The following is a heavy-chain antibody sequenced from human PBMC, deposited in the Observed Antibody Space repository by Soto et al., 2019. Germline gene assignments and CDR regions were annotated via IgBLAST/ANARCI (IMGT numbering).Heavy chain of an antibody. D-gene: IGHD3-22*01. Sequence: QVQLQESGPGLVKPSQTLSLTCTVSGGSISSGGYYWSWIRQHPGKGLEWIGYIYYSGSTYYNPSLKSGVTISVDTSKNQFSLKLSSVTAADTAVYYCARDQGHYYDSSGYYYVYYYGMDVWGQGTTVTVSS. J-gene: IGHJ6*02. CDR1: GGSISSGGYY. CDR3: ARDQGHYYDSSGYYYVYYYGMDV. V-gene: IGHV4-31*03. CDR2: IYYSGST.